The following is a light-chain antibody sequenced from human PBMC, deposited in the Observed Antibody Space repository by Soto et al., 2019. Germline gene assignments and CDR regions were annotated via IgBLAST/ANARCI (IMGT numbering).Light chain of an antibody. V-gene: IGLV2-14*03. CDR3: SSFTDTGTVM. CDR1: SSDVGAHHS. Sequence: QSVLTQPASVSGSPGQSFTIPCTGSSSDVGAHHSVSWYQQHPGKAPKLIIFDVSNRPSGVSNRFSGSKSGNTASLTISGLQPEDEADYYCSSFTDTGTVMFGGGTKVT. J-gene: IGLJ3*02. CDR2: DVS.